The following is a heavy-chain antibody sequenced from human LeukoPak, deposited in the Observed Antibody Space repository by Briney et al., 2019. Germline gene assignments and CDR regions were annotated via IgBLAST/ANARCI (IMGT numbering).Heavy chain of an antibody. D-gene: IGHD3-3*01. CDR1: GGSISSYC. J-gene: IGHJ4*02. V-gene: IGHV4-59*01. Sequence: SETLSLTCTVSGGSISSYCWSWIRQPPGKGLEWIGCIYYSGSTNYNPSFKSRVTISVDTSKNQFSLKLSSVTAADTAVFYCARAVADFWSGQYYFDYWGQGTLVTVSS. CDR2: IYYSGST. CDR3: ARAVADFWSGQYYFDY.